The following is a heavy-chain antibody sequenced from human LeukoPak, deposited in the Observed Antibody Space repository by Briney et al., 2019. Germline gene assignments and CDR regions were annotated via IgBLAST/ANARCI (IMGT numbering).Heavy chain of an antibody. D-gene: IGHD3-22*01. CDR1: GYTFTGYY. CDR3: AREKDYYDSSGYYYPPQLPDY. V-gene: IGHV1-2*02. CDR2: INPNSGGT. J-gene: IGHJ4*02. Sequence: GASVKVSCKASGYTFTGYYMHWLRQAPGQGLEWMGWINPNSGGTNYAQKFQGRVTMTRDTSISTAYMELSRLRSDDTAVYYCAREKDYYDSSGYYYPPQLPDYWGQGTLVTVSS.